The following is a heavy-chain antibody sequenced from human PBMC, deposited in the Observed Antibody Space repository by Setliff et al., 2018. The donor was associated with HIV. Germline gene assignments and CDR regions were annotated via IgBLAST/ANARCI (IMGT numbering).Heavy chain of an antibody. V-gene: IGHV5-51*01. CDR3: ARTGYSSSWGRFSGYYYYMDV. Sequence: GESLKISCKGSGCSFTSYWIDWVRQMPGKGLEWMGLIYPGDSNTRYSPSFQGQVTISADKSISTAYLQWNSLKASDTAMYYCARTGYSSSWGRFSGYYYYMDVWGKGTTVTVSS. CDR1: GCSFTSYW. D-gene: IGHD6-13*01. CDR2: IYPGDSNT. J-gene: IGHJ6*03.